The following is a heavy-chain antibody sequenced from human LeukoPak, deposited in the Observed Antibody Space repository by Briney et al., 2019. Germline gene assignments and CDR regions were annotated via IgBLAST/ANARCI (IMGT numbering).Heavy chain of an antibody. V-gene: IGHV4-59*01. CDR1: GGSISSYY. D-gene: IGHD3-10*01. J-gene: IGHJ6*02. CDR3: ASQSSGYYYYYGMDV. Sequence: SETLSLTCTVSGGSISSYYWSWIRQPPGKGLEWIGYIYYGGSTNYNPSLKSRVTISVDTSKNQFSLKLSSVTAADTAVYYCASQSSGYYYYYGMDVWGQGTTVTVSS. CDR2: IYYGGST.